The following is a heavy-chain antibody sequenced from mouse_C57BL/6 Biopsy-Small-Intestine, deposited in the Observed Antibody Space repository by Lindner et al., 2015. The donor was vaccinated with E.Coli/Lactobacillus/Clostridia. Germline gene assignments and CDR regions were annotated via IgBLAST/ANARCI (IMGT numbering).Heavy chain of an antibody. J-gene: IGHJ2*01. CDR3: ARGNYGSSYFDY. CDR2: ISSGSSTI. D-gene: IGHD1-1*01. CDR1: GFTFGDYG. Sequence: VQLQESGGGLVKPGGSLKLSCAASGFTFGDYGMHWVRQAPEKGLEWVAYISSGSSTIYYADTVKGRFTISRDNAKNTLFLQMTSLRSEDTAMYYCARGNYGSSYFDYWGQGTTLTVSS. V-gene: IGHV5-17*01.